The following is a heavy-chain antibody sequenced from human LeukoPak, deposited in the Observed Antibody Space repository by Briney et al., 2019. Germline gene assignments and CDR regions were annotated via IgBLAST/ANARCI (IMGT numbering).Heavy chain of an antibody. J-gene: IGHJ6*02. Sequence: SETLSLTCTVSGGSITTSCCYWGWVRQSSGTALEWIGGIYYNGDTYYNPSLKSRVTLSVDTSKNQFSLNLSPVTAADTAVYYCAKMRMANYYYHGMDVWGQGTRVIVS. CDR2: IYYNGDT. D-gene: IGHD5-24*01. CDR1: GGSITTSCCY. V-gene: IGHV4-39*01. CDR3: AKMRMANYYYHGMDV.